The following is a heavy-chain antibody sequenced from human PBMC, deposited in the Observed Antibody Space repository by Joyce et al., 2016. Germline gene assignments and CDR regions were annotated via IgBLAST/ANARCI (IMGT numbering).Heavy chain of an antibody. V-gene: IGHV3-30*14. Sequence: QVQLVESGGGVVQPGTSMELSCAASGFTFSHYAIHWVRQAPGKGLEWVETISFDGSHQYYEDSVRGRFSVSRDNSKNTLFLQMNILTTEDTALYYCARDRGFLGELSFFDFWGQGTLVTVSS. CDR1: GFTFSHYA. D-gene: IGHD3-16*02. CDR2: ISFDGSHQ. CDR3: ARDRGFLGELSFFDF. J-gene: IGHJ4*02.